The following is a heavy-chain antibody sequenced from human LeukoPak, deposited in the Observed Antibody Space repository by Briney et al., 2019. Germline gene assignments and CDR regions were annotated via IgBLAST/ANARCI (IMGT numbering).Heavy chain of an antibody. CDR2: ISSSGSTI. V-gene: IGHV3-11*01. J-gene: IGHJ6*02. Sequence: GGSLRLSCAASGFTFSDYYMSWIRQAPGKGLEWVSYISSSGSTIYYADSVKGRFTISRDNAKNSLYLQMNSLRAEDTAVYYCAKDLDILTGLYYYYGMDVWGQGTTVTVSS. D-gene: IGHD3-9*01. CDR1: GFTFSDYY. CDR3: AKDLDILTGLYYYYGMDV.